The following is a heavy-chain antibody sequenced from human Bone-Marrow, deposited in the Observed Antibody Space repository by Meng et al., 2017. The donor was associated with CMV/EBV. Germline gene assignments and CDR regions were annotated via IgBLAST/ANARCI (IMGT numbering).Heavy chain of an antibody. CDR3: ARDGPDYGEYINFDY. V-gene: IGHV1-18*01. J-gene: IGHJ4*02. Sequence: ASVKVSCKASGYSFTSYGISWVRLFPGQGLEWMAWISGYNGKTNIARTLQDRVIVTADTTTTTAYMELRSLRSDDTAVYYCARDGPDYGEYINFDYWGQGTQVTGSS. CDR2: ISGYNGKT. CDR1: GYSFTSYG. D-gene: IGHD4-17*01.